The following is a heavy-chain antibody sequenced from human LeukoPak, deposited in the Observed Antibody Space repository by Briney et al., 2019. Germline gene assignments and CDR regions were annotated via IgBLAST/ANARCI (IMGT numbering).Heavy chain of an antibody. CDR2: IRSRTKGGTT. Sequence: GGSLRLSCTTSGFTFGDYPTNWVRQGPGKGLEWVGTIRSRTKGGTTDYAASVKGRFTISRDDSKGTAYLQMDSLKTEDTAVYYCSRDLGTTETGDDYWGQGTLVTVSS. D-gene: IGHD4-17*01. CDR1: GFTFGDYP. CDR3: SRDLGTTETGDDY. J-gene: IGHJ4*02. V-gene: IGHV3-49*04.